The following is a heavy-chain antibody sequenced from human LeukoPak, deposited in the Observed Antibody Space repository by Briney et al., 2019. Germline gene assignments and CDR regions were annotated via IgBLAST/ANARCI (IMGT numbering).Heavy chain of an antibody. D-gene: IGHD3-10*01. Sequence: GASVKVSCKASGFTFTSSAMQWVRQARRQRLEWIGWIVVGSGNTNYAQKFQERVTITRDMSTSTAYMELSSLRSEDTAVYYCAAVRGLGILYYYGMDVWGQGTTVTVSS. CDR2: IVVGSGNT. V-gene: IGHV1-58*02. J-gene: IGHJ6*02. CDR1: GFTFTSSA. CDR3: AAVRGLGILYYYGMDV.